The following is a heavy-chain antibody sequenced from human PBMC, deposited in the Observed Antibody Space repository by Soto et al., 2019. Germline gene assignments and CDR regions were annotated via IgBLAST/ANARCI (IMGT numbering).Heavy chain of an antibody. CDR3: AKFGMATTKRSPPYYIDY. D-gene: IGHD1-1*01. Sequence: GGSLRLSCAASGFTFSSYAMSWVRQAPGKGLEWVSAISGSGGSTYYADSVKGRFTFSRDNSKNTLYLQMNSLRAEDTAVYYCAKFGMATTKRSPPYYIDYWGQGALVTVSS. V-gene: IGHV3-23*01. CDR2: ISGSGGST. J-gene: IGHJ4*02. CDR1: GFTFSSYA.